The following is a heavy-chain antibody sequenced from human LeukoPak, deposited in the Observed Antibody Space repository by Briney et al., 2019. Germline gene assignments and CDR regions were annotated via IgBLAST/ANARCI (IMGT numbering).Heavy chain of an antibody. CDR1: GFTFSSHA. D-gene: IGHD6-19*01. Sequence: GGSLRLSCAASGFTFSSHAMSWVRQAPGKGLEWVSAISGSGGSTYYADSVKGRFTISRDNSKNTLYLQMNSLRAGDTAVYYCAKMKWLPYFDYWGQGTLVTVSS. J-gene: IGHJ4*02. CDR3: AKMKWLPYFDY. CDR2: ISGSGGST. V-gene: IGHV3-23*01.